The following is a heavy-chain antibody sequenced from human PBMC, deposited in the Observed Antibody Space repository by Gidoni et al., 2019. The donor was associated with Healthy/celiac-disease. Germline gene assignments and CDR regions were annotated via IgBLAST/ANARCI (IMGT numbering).Heavy chain of an antibody. CDR3: AKNGYSSGWYRYYFDY. V-gene: IGHV3-23*01. CDR1: GFTFSSYA. J-gene: IGHJ4*02. CDR2: ISGSGVNT. D-gene: IGHD6-19*01. Sequence: EVQLLESGGGLVQPGGSLRLSCAASGFTFSSYAMGWVRQAPGKGLEWVSAISGSGVNTYYADSVKGRFTISRDNSKNTLYLQMNSLRAEDTAVYYCAKNGYSSGWYRYYFDYWGQGTLVTVSS.